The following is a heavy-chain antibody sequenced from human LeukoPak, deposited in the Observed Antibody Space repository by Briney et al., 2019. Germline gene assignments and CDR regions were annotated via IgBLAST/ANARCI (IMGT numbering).Heavy chain of an antibody. J-gene: IGHJ4*02. Sequence: PGGSLRLSCAASGFPFSSYSMNWVRQAPGKGLEWVSSISCGTSFIYYADSVKGRFTISRDNAKNSLYLQMNSLRAEDTAVYYCARVGLDGRYCSGGSCYLMFDYWGQGTLVTVSS. V-gene: IGHV3-21*04. CDR1: GFPFSSYS. CDR3: ARVGLDGRYCSGGSCYLMFDY. D-gene: IGHD2-15*01. CDR2: ISCGTSFI.